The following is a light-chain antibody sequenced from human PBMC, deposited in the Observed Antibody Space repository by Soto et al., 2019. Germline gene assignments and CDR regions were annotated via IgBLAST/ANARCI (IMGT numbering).Light chain of an antibody. CDR2: EVS. Sequence: QSALTQPPSASGSPGQSVTISCAGTSSDVGGYNYVSWYQQYPGKVPKLMIYEVSERASGVPDRFSGYTPCNTALLTVSGLQAEDEADYYCLSYADTAYVFGTGTKVTVL. J-gene: IGLJ1*01. V-gene: IGLV2-8*01. CDR1: SSDVGGYNY. CDR3: LSYADTAYV.